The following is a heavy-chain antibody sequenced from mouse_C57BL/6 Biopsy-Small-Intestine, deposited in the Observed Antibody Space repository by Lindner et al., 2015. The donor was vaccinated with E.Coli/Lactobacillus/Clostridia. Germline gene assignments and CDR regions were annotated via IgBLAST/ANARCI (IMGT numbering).Heavy chain of an antibody. D-gene: IGHD4-1*01. Sequence: VQLQESGPGLVAPSQSLSITCTVSGFSLTSYAISWARQPPGKGLEWLGIIWTGGGTNYNSALKSRLSISKDNSKSQVFLKMNSLRTDDTAMYYCAKHLTGTGGFAYWGQGTLVTVSA. CDR1: GFSLTSYA. J-gene: IGHJ3*01. V-gene: IGHV2-9-1*01. CDR2: IWTGGGT. CDR3: AKHLTGTGGFAY.